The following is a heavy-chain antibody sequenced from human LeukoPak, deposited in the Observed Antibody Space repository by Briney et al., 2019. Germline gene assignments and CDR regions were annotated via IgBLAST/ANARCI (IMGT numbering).Heavy chain of an antibody. CDR2: ISPRGGST. V-gene: IGHV1-46*01. J-gene: IGHJ4*02. CDR1: GYTFITYY. CDR3: AGSRLLLDY. D-gene: IGHD2-21*02. Sequence: ASVKVSCKASGYTFITYYIHWVRQAPGQGLGWMGIISPRGGSTTYAQRFQGRVTMTGDTSTSTVYMELSSLRSEDTAVYYCAGSRLLLDYWGQGTLVTVSS.